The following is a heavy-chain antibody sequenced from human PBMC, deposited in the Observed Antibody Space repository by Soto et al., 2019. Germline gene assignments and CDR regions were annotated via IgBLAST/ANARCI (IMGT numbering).Heavy chain of an antibody. CDR1: GFTVSSNY. CDR2: IYSGGST. Sequence: EVQLVESGGGLVQPGGSLILSCAASGFTVSSNYMSWVRQAPGKGLEWVSVIYSGGSTYYADSVRGRFTISRDNPKNALYLQMDRLRAEDTAVYYCARGYCSGGICYSYYYYGMDVWGQGTTVTVSS. V-gene: IGHV3-66*01. CDR3: ARGYCSGGICYSYYYYGMDV. J-gene: IGHJ6*02. D-gene: IGHD2-15*01.